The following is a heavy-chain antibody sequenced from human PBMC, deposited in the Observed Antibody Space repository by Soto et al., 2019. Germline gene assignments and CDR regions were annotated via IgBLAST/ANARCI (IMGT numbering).Heavy chain of an antibody. V-gene: IGHV3-7*01. CDR3: VCGGNFFVY. CDR2: INQDGSER. CDR1: GFTFSTYW. J-gene: IGHJ4*02. D-gene: IGHD3-16*01. Sequence: EVHLVESGGGLVQPGGSLRLPCAASGFTFSTYWMTWVRQPPGKGLEWVASINQDGSERYYVDSVRCRFTISSDNAKNSLYLQMNSLRAEDTAVYYCVCGGNFFVYWGQGTLVTVSP.